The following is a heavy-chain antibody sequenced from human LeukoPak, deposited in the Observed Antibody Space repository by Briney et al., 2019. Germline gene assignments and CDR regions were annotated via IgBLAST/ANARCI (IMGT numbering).Heavy chain of an antibody. D-gene: IGHD1-1*01. V-gene: IGHV5-51*01. CDR3: SRRRDSGRTDY. J-gene: IGHJ4*02. Sequence: GESLKISCKGSGYNFTNYWIGWVRQMPGKGLEWMGIIYPGDSDTRYSPSFQGQITISADKSINTAYLQWGSLKASDTAIYYCSRRRDSGRTDYWGQGTLVTVSS. CDR1: GYNFTNYW. CDR2: IYPGDSDT.